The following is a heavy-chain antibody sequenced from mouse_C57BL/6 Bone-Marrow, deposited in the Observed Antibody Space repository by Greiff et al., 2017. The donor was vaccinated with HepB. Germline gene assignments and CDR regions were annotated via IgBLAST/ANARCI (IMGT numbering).Heavy chain of an antibody. CDR3: AGITTVVATRPYFDY. J-gene: IGHJ2*01. Sequence: VQLKESGPELVKPGASVKISCKASGYSFTDYNMNWVKQSNGKSLEWIGVINPNYGTTSYNQKFKGKATLTVDQSSSTAYMQLNSLTSEDSAVYYCAGITTVVATRPYFDYWGQGTTLTVSS. CDR2: INPNYGTT. CDR1: GYSFTDYN. D-gene: IGHD1-1*01. V-gene: IGHV1-39*01.